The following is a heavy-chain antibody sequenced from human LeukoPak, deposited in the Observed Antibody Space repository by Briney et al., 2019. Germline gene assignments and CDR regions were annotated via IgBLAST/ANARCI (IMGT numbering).Heavy chain of an antibody. CDR2: IIPSLGIA. CDR1: GGTFISYT. Sequence: SVKVSCKASGGTFISYTISWVRQAPGQGLEWMGRIIPSLGIANYAQKFQGRVTITPDKSTTTAYMKLSSLRSEDTAVYYCARGPSSGSYKQGRHGRVYWGQGTLVTVSS. V-gene: IGHV1-69*02. J-gene: IGHJ4*02. D-gene: IGHD1-26*01. CDR3: ARGPSSGSYKQGRHGRVY.